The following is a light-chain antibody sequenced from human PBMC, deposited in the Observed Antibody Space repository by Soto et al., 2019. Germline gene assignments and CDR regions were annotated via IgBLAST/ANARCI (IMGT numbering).Light chain of an antibody. V-gene: IGKV3-15*01. CDR2: GAS. CDR1: QSVGTN. Sequence: IVMTQSPTTLSVSPGERATLSCRASQSVGTNLAWYQHKPGQAPRLLIYGASSRATGIPARFSGSGFGTEFTLTISSLQSEDFAVYYCQQYENWPPWTFGQGTKVEIK. J-gene: IGKJ1*01. CDR3: QQYENWPPWT.